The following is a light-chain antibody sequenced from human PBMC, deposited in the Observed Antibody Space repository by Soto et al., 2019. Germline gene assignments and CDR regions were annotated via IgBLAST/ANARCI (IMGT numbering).Light chain of an antibody. Sequence: DIQMTQSPSTLSASVGDRVTITFRASQSISSYLNWYQQKPGKAPKLLIYDASTLQTGVPSRFSGSGSGTDFTLTISYLQSEDFGTYYCQQFYNYPRTFGQRTKV. V-gene: IGKV1-39*01. CDR3: QQFYNYPRT. CDR2: DAS. J-gene: IGKJ1*01. CDR1: QSISSY.